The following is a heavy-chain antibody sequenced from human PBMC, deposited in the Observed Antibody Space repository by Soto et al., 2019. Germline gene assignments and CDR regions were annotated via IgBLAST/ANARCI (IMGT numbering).Heavy chain of an antibody. J-gene: IGHJ6*02. CDR3: ARVIRFGEPLYYGMDV. CDR2: IYSGGST. CDR1: GFTVSSNY. V-gene: IGHV3-53*04. D-gene: IGHD3-10*01. Sequence: PGGSLRLSCAASGFTVSSNYMSWVRQAPGKGLEWVSVIYSGGSTYYADSVKGRFTISRHNSKNTLYLQMNSLRAEDTAVYYCARVIRFGEPLYYGMDVWGQGTTVTVSS.